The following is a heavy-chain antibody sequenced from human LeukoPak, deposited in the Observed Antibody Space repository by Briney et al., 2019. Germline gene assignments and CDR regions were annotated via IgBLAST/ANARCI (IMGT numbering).Heavy chain of an antibody. Sequence: PGGSLRLSCAASGFTFSSYWMHWVRQAPGKGLVWVSRINSDGSSTSYADSVKGRFTIPRDNAKNTLYLQMNSLRAEDTAVYYCARDDRAMAYFDYWGQGTLVTVSS. CDR2: INSDGSST. CDR3: ARDDRAMAYFDY. J-gene: IGHJ4*02. CDR1: GFTFSSYW. D-gene: IGHD2-2*01. V-gene: IGHV3-74*01.